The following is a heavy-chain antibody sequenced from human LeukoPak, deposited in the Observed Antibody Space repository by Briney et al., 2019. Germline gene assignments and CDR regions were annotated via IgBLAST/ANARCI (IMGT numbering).Heavy chain of an antibody. J-gene: IGHJ6*02. V-gene: IGHV3-23*01. Sequence: GGSLRLSCAASGFTFSSSAMSWVRQAPGKGLEWVSAITDSGGSTYYADSVKGRFTISRDNSKNTLYLQMNSLRAEDTAVYFCATLGIAAAGNHNYYYYGMDVWGQGTTVTVSS. D-gene: IGHD6-13*01. CDR1: GFTFSSSA. CDR2: ITDSGGST. CDR3: ATLGIAAAGNHNYYYYGMDV.